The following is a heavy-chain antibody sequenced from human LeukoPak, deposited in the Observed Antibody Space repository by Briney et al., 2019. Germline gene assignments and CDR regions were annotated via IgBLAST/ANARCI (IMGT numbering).Heavy chain of an antibody. V-gene: IGHV3-48*01. CDR2: ISSSSSTI. CDR3: ARDLYYYDSSGYYRADDAFDI. D-gene: IGHD3-22*01. Sequence: GGSLRLSCAASGFTFSSYSMNWVRQAPGKGLEWVSYISSSSSTIYYADSVRGRFTISRDNAKNSLYLQMNSLRAEDTAVYYCARDLYYYDSSGYYRADDAFDIWGQGTMVTVSS. CDR1: GFTFSSYS. J-gene: IGHJ3*02.